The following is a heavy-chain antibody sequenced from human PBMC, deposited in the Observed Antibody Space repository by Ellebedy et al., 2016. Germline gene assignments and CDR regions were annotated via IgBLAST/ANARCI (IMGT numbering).Heavy chain of an antibody. D-gene: IGHD3-10*01. CDR2: MYGGGTE. CDR1: GFSVTSND. Sequence: GESLKISXAASGFSVTSNDMSWVRQAPGRGLELVSLMYGGGTEYYADSVKGRFTITRDNSKNTLYLQMSGLGAGDTALYFCVTRPNAAYGLWGQGTTVTVSS. CDR3: VTRPNAAYGL. V-gene: IGHV3-53*01. J-gene: IGHJ6*01.